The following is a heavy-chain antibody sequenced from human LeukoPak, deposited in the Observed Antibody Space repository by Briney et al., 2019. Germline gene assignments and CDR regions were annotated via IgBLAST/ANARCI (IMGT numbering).Heavy chain of an antibody. CDR2: MYYSGNT. CDR3: ATAVSGTSGLDY. CDR1: GGSISSYY. V-gene: IGHV4-59*01. D-gene: IGHD6-19*01. Sequence: PSETLSLTCTVSGGSISSYYWSWIRQPPGKGLEWIGYMYYSGNTNYNPSLKSRVTISVDTSKNQFSLKLSSVTAADTAVYYCATAVSGTSGLDYWGQGTLVTVSS. J-gene: IGHJ4*02.